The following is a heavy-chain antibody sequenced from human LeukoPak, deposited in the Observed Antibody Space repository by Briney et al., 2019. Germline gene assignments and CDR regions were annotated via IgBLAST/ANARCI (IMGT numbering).Heavy chain of an antibody. CDR3: ARHGHGAKFDY. Sequence: PSETLSLTCTVSGGSISSYYWSWIRRPAGKGLEWIGRIYTSGSTNYNPSLKSRVTISVDTSKNQFSLKLSSVTAADTAVYSCARHGHGAKFDYWGQGTLVTVSS. V-gene: IGHV4-4*07. CDR1: GGSISSYY. CDR2: IYTSGST. J-gene: IGHJ4*02. D-gene: IGHD4-17*01.